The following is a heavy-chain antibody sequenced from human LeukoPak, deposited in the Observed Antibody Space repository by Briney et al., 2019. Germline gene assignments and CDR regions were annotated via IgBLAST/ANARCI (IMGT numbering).Heavy chain of an antibody. CDR3: ARDGPYGWNYDSG. CDR2: ISAYNGNT. CDR1: GYTFTSYA. V-gene: IGHV1-18*01. Sequence: GASVKVSCKASGYTFTSYAMNWVRQAPGQGLEWMGWISAYNGNTNYAQKLQGRVTMTTDTSTSTAYMELRSLRSDDTAVYYCARDGPYGWNYDSGWGQGTLVTVSS. D-gene: IGHD1-7*01. J-gene: IGHJ4*02.